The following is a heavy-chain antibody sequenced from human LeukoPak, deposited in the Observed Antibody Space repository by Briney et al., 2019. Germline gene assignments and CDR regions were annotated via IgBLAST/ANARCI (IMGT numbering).Heavy chain of an antibody. V-gene: IGHV5-51*01. Sequence: GESLKISCKGSGFSFISYWIGWVRQMPGKGLEWMGIIHPGDSDTRYSPSFQGQVTMSADKSISTAYLQWSSLKASDTAMYYCARLSSSGFDYWGQGTLVTVSS. CDR1: GFSFISYW. D-gene: IGHD6-13*01. CDR3: ARLSSSGFDY. CDR2: IHPGDSDT. J-gene: IGHJ4*02.